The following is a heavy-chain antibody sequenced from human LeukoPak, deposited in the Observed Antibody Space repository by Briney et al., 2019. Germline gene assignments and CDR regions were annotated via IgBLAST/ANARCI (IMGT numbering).Heavy chain of an antibody. Sequence: GGSLRLSCAASGFAFTNYVINWVRQAPGKGLEWVSGISGSGGSTYYAASVRGRFTISRDSSKNTVFLQMSSLRAEDTAAYYCARGPNSDFWSGYSHYMDVWGKGTTVTVSS. CDR2: ISGSGGST. CDR1: GFAFTNYV. CDR3: ARGPNSDFWSGYSHYMDV. V-gene: IGHV3-23*01. D-gene: IGHD3-3*01. J-gene: IGHJ6*03.